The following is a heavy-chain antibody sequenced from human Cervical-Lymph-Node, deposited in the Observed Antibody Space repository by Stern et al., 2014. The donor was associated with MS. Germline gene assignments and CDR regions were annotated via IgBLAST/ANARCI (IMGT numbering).Heavy chain of an antibody. CDR1: GDTFNSYS. V-gene: IGHV1-69*09. CDR2: IIPVLGRP. J-gene: IGHJ6*02. Sequence: VQLVESGAEVKKPGSSVKVSCKASGDTFNSYSINWGRQAPGQRLEWMGRIIPVLGRPKYGQKFQGRVTISADKSTSTVNMEVSSLRSEDTAVYYCARDDPDRTANYYAMDVWGQGTTVIVSS. D-gene: IGHD1-14*01. CDR3: ARDDPDRTANYYAMDV.